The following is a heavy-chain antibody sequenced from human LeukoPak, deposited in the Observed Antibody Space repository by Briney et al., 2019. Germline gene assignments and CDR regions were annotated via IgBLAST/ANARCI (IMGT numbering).Heavy chain of an antibody. CDR2: ISYDGSNK. CDR3: AKAAGSSFYVNDY. J-gene: IGHJ4*02. D-gene: IGHD6-6*01. V-gene: IGHV3-30*18. CDR1: GFTFSSYG. Sequence: GGSLRLSCAASGFTFSSYGMHWVRQDPGKGLEWVAVISYDGSNKYYADSVKGRFTISRDNSKNTLYLQMNSLRAEDTAVYYCAKAAGSSFYVNDYWGQGTLVTVSS.